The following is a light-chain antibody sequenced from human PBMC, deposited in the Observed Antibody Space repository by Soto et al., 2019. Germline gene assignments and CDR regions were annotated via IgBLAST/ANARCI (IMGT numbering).Light chain of an antibody. CDR1: QDISKY. J-gene: IGKJ3*01. CDR2: EAS. CDR3: QQYDNLPLT. V-gene: IGKV1-33*01. Sequence: DIQMTQPPFTLSASVGDRVTITCRASQDISKYLNWYQQKPGKAPKLLIYEASNLETGVPSRFSGGGSGTDFTLTISSLQPEDIATYFCQQYDNLPLTFGPGTKVDI.